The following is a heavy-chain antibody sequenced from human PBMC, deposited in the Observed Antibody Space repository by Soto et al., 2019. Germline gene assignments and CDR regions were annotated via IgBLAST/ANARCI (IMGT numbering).Heavy chain of an antibody. Sequence: LRLSFAASGFTFSSYAMSWVRQAPGKWLEWVSAISGSGGSTYYADSVKGRFTISRDNSKNTLYLQMNSLRAEDTAVYYCAKGGIAARTFYYYGMHVWGQGTTVTVSS. J-gene: IGHJ6*02. CDR3: AKGGIAARTFYYYGMHV. CDR1: GFTFSSYA. D-gene: IGHD6-6*01. CDR2: ISGSGGST. V-gene: IGHV3-23*01.